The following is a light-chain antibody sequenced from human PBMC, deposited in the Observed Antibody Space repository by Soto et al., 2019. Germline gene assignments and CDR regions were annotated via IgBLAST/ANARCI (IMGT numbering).Light chain of an antibody. Sequence: QSVLTQPPSASGTPGQRVTISCSGSSSNIGGNTVNWFQQLPGTAPKLLIYTNDQRPSGVPDRFSGSKSGTSASLAISGLRSEDEADYHCAAWDDSLKGVVFGGGTKVTVL. V-gene: IGLV1-44*01. CDR1: SSNIGGNT. CDR2: TND. CDR3: AAWDDSLKGVV. J-gene: IGLJ2*01.